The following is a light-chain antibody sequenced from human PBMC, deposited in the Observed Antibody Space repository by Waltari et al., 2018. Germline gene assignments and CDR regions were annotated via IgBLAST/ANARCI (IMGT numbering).Light chain of an antibody. CDR2: AAS. V-gene: IGKV1-9*01. CDR1: LGISSY. CDR3: QQLNSYPLT. Sequence: IQLTQSPSSLSASVGDRVIITCRASLGISSYLAWYQQKPGRAPKLLIYAASTLQSGVPSRFSGSGSGTDFTLTISSLQPEDFATYYCQQLNSYPLTFGGGTKVDI. J-gene: IGKJ4*01.